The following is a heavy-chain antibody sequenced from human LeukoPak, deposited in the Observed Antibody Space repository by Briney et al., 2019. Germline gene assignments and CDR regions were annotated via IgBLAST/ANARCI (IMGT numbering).Heavy chain of an antibody. V-gene: IGHV4-39*01. CDR2: IYYSEST. J-gene: IGHJ5*02. Sequence: PSETLSLTCTVSGGSISSSSFYWGWIRQPPGKGLEWIGSIYYSESTYYNPSLRSRLTLSVDTSKNRFSLKLSSVTAADTAVYYCARGYSSSWYFNWFDPWGQGTLVTVSS. CDR3: ARGYSSSWYFNWFDP. CDR1: GGSISSSSFY. D-gene: IGHD6-13*01.